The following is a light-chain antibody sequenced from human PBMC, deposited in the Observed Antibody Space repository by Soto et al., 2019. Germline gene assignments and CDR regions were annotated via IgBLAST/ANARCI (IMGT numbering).Light chain of an antibody. CDR1: QGISNY. V-gene: IGKV1-27*01. CDR2: ATF. Sequence: DIQMTQSPSSLSASIGDRVTITCRASQGISNYLAWYQQKPGKVPKLLIYATFTLQSGVPSRFSGSGSGTDFTLTISSLQPEDVATYYCQKYNSAPLFGGGTKVEIK. CDR3: QKYNSAPL. J-gene: IGKJ4*01.